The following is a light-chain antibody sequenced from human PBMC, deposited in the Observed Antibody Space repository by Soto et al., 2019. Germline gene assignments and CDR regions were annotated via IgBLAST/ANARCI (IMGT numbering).Light chain of an antibody. CDR3: TSYTSNSPYV. J-gene: IGLJ1*01. CDR1: SSDVGGYDY. Sequence: QLVLTQPASVSGSPGQSITISCTGTSSDVGGYDYVSWYQQHPGKAPKLLIYEVTNRPSGVSNRFSGSKSGNTASLTISGLQAEDEADYYCTSYTSNSPYVFGTGTKLTVL. CDR2: EVT. V-gene: IGLV2-14*01.